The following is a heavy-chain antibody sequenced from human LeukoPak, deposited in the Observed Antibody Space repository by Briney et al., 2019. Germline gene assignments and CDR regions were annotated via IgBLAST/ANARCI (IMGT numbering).Heavy chain of an antibody. J-gene: IGHJ5*02. D-gene: IGHD3-3*01. CDR3: ARGGPAGSYSDFWSGYPPNWFDP. V-gene: IGHV3-21*01. CDR2: ISSSSSYI. Sequence: QSGGSLSLSCAASGFTFSSYSMNWVRQAPGKGLEWVSSISSSSSYIYYADSVKGPFTISIDNAQNSLSLKMNSMRAEATAVYYCARGGPAGSYSDFWSGYPPNWFDPWGQGTLVTVSS. CDR1: GFTFSSYS.